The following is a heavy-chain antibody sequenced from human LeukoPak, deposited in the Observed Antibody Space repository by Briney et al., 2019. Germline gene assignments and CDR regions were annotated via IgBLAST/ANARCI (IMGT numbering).Heavy chain of an antibody. V-gene: IGHV3-30-3*01. CDR3: AREGATVLTQIDY. CDR2: ISYDGSNK. CDR1: GFTFSSYA. J-gene: IGHJ4*02. Sequence: GGSLRLSCAASGFTFSSYAMHWVRQAPGKGLEWVAVISYDGSNKYYADSVKGRFTISRDNAKNTLYLQMNSLRAEDTAVYYCAREGATVLTQIDYWGQGTLVTVSS. D-gene: IGHD4-23*01.